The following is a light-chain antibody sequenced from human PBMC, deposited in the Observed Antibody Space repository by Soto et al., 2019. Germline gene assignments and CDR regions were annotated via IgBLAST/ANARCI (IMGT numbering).Light chain of an antibody. V-gene: IGLV2-18*02. CDR2: EVS. J-gene: IGLJ2*01. Sequence: QSALTQPPSVSGSPGQSVTISCTGTSSDVGRYNRVSWYQQPPGTAPKLIIYEVSNRPSGVPDRFSGSKSGNTASLTISGHQAEDEAHYYCSSYTSSKTVVFGGGTQLTVL. CDR3: SSYTSSKTVV. CDR1: SSDVGRYNR.